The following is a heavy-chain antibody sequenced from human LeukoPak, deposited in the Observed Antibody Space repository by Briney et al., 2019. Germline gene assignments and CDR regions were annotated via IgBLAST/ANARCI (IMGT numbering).Heavy chain of an antibody. D-gene: IGHD3-9*01. Sequence: ASVKVSCKASGYTFTDSYMHWVRQAPGQGLEWMGWINPNSGGTNYAQKFQGRVIMTRDTSITTAYMDLSRLRPDDTAVYYCARGVGGNARWRNFDWSKKIPMRDYFDYWGQGTLVTVSS. CDR2: INPNSGGT. V-gene: IGHV1-2*02. CDR3: ARGVGGNARWRNFDWSKKIPMRDYFDY. J-gene: IGHJ4*02. CDR1: GYTFTDSY.